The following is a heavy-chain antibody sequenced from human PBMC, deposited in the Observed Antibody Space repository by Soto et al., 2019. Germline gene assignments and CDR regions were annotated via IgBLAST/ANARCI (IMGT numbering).Heavy chain of an antibody. D-gene: IGHD2-15*01. CDR2: ISYDGSNK. CDR3: AREGRGQDIVVVVAATYSHWFDP. Sequence: GGSLRLSCAASGFTFSSYAMHWVRQAPGKGLEWVAVISYDGSNKYYADPVKGRFTISRDNSKNTLYLQMNSLRAEDTAVYYCAREGRGQDIVVVVAATYSHWFDPWGQGTLVTVSS. J-gene: IGHJ5*02. CDR1: GFTFSSYA. V-gene: IGHV3-30-3*01.